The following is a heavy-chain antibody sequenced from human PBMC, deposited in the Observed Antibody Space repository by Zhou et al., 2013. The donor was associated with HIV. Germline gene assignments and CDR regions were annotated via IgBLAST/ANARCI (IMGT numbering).Heavy chain of an antibody. Sequence: EVQLVESGGGLVQPGGSLRLSCAASGFTFSDYWMSWVRQAPGKGLEWVANVNRDGSEKYYVDSVKGRFTVSRDNAQNSLYLQMNSLRVEDTAVYYCARAPRGSGKFYYFEYWGQGTLVTVAS. CDR3: ARAPRGSGKFYYFEY. D-gene: IGHD3-10*01. CDR1: GFTFSDYW. V-gene: IGHV3-7*01. J-gene: IGHJ4*02. CDR2: VNRDGSEK.